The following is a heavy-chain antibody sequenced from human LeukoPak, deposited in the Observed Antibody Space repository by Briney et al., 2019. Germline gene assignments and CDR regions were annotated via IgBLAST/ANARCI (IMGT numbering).Heavy chain of an antibody. Sequence: GGSLRLSCAVSGFSVSVYLMTWVRQAPGKGLEWVANIKQDGSEKKYVDSVKGRFTISRDNAEHSLFIQMNSLTVEDTAVYYCAREWQGGIAAAGTRIEGDYWGQGTLVAVSS. CDR3: AREWQGGIAAAGTRIEGDY. J-gene: IGHJ4*02. D-gene: IGHD6-13*01. V-gene: IGHV3-7*01. CDR1: GFSVSVYL. CDR2: IKQDGSEK.